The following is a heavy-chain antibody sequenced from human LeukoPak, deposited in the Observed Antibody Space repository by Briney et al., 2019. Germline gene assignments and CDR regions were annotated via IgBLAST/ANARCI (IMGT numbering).Heavy chain of an antibody. V-gene: IGHV4-39*01. J-gene: IGHJ4*02. CDR2: IYYSGST. CDR1: GGSISSSSYY. CDR3: AGQSYYYDSSGYYFRVIDY. Sequence: SETLSLTCTVSGGSISSSSYYWGWIRQPPGKGLEWIGSIYYSGSTYYSPSLKSRVTISVDTSKNQFSLKLSSVTAADTAVYYCAGQSYYYDSSGYYFRVIDYWGQGTLVTVSS. D-gene: IGHD3-22*01.